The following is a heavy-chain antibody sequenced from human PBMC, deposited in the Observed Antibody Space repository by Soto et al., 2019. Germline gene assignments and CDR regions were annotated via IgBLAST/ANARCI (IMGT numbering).Heavy chain of an antibody. CDR1: GYTFTDSY. D-gene: IGHD6-19*01. Sequence: QVQLVQSGAEVKKPGASVKVSCKASGYTFTDSYIHWVRQAPGQGLEWMGWINPNSGGANYAQKFQGWVTMTRDTSISTAYMEMSRLRSDDTAVYYCERARGISVRYGMGVWGQGTTVTVSS. CDR2: INPNSGGA. CDR3: ERARGISVRYGMGV. V-gene: IGHV1-2*04. J-gene: IGHJ6*02.